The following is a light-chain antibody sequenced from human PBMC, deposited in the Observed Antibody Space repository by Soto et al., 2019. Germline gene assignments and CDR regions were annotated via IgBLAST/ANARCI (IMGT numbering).Light chain of an antibody. CDR2: GNS. CDR3: QSYDSSLSVNYV. Sequence: QSVLTQPPSVSGAPGQRVTISCTGSSSNIGAGYDVHWYQQLPGTAPKLLIYGNSNRPSGVPDRFSGSKSGTSASLAITGLQAEDEADYYCQSYDSSLSVNYVFGTGTKVNVL. V-gene: IGLV1-40*01. CDR1: SSNIGAGYD. J-gene: IGLJ1*01.